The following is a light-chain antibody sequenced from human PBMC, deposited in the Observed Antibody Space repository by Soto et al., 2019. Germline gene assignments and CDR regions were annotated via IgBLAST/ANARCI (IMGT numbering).Light chain of an antibody. V-gene: IGKV3-20*01. CDR2: GAS. CDR1: QSVFNNF. J-gene: IGKJ4*01. Sequence: ESVLTQSPGTLSLSPGERATLSCRASQSVFNNFLAWYQQKPGQAPRLLIYGASSRATGIPDRFSGSGAGTDFTLTITRLDSEDFAVYYCQQYGSSPRTFGGGTKVDIK. CDR3: QQYGSSPRT.